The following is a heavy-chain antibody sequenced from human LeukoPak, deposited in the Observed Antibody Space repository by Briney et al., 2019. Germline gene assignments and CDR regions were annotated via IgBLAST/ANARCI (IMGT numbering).Heavy chain of an antibody. V-gene: IGHV3-23*01. CDR1: GFNFNSYG. CDR2: ISGSGLST. CDR3: AKGYFYDSSGYSTYYYYYMDV. D-gene: IGHD3-22*01. J-gene: IGHJ6*03. Sequence: PGGSLRLSCAFSGFNFNSYGINWVRQAPGKGLEWVSSISGSGLSTYYADSVKGRFTISRDNSKNTMYLQMNSLRAEDTAVYYCAKGYFYDSSGYSTYYYYYMDVWGKGTTVTISS.